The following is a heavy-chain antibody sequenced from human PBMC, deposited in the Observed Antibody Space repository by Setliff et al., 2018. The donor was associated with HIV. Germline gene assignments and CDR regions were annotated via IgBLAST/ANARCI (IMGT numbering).Heavy chain of an antibody. D-gene: IGHD6-13*01. Sequence: SETLSLTCTVSGGSISSGEYYWSWIRQPPGKGLEWIGSIYYSGSTNYNPSLKSRVTISVDTSKNQFSLKLSSVTAADTAVYCCARGSLYSNSSCFDYWGQGTLVTVSS. CDR2: IYYSGST. V-gene: IGHV4-61*08. CDR3: ARGSLYSNSSCFDY. CDR1: GGSISSGEYY. J-gene: IGHJ4*02.